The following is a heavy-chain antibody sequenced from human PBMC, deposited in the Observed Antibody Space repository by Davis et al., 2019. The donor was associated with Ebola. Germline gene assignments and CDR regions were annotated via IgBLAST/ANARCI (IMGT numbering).Heavy chain of an antibody. J-gene: IGHJ3*02. CDR2: IFPRDSDT. Sequence: KVSCKDSGNSFSSHWIGWVRQMPGKGLEWMGIIFPRDSDTRYSPSFRGQVTISADNSTTTAYLQWSALRASDTAMYYCATLRRTITGMDDAFDIWGQGTLVTVSS. CDR1: GNSFSSHW. V-gene: IGHV5-51*01. CDR3: ATLRRTITGMDDAFDI. D-gene: IGHD1-20*01.